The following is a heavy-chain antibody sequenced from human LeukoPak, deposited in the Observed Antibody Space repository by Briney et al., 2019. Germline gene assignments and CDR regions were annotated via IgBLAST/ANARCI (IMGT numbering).Heavy chain of an antibody. CDR2: INGDGSTT. J-gene: IGHJ1*01. D-gene: IGHD3-22*01. CDR3: ATGNYYDSRGYYTFGH. Sequence: PGGSLRLSCAAAGFTFSDAWMNWFRQVPGKGLVWVSRINGDGSTTSYADSVKGGFTISRDNAKNTLYLQMNSLRAEDTAVYYCATGNYYDSRGYYTFGHWGQGTLVTVSS. V-gene: IGHV3-74*01. CDR1: GFTFSDAW.